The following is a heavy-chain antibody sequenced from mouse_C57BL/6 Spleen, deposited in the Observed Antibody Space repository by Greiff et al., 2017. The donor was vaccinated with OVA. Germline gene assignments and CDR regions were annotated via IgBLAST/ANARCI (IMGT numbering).Heavy chain of an antibody. CDR3: TGRGLAGFAY. Sequence: VQLQQSGAELVRPGASVKLSCTASGFNIKDYYMHWVKQRPEQGLEWIGRIDPEDGDTEYAPKFQGKATMTADPSSNTAYLQLSRLTSEDTAVYYWTGRGLAGFAYWGQGTLVTVSA. V-gene: IGHV14-1*01. CDR2: IDPEDGDT. J-gene: IGHJ3*01. CDR1: GFNIKDYY. D-gene: IGHD6-2*01.